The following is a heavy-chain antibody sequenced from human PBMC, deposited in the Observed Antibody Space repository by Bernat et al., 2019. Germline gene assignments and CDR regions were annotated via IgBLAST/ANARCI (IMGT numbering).Heavy chain of an antibody. V-gene: IGHV3-30-3*01. CDR1: GFTFSRYA. J-gene: IGHJ4*02. D-gene: IGHD4-23*01. CDR3: ARDSMTTVVYFDY. CDR2: ISYDGSNK. Sequence: QVQLVESGGGVVQPGRSLRLSCAASGFTFSRYAMHWVRQAPGKGLEWVAVISYDGSNKYYADSVKGRFTISRDNSKNTLYLQMNSLRAEDTAVYYCARDSMTTVVYFDYWGQGTLVTVSS.